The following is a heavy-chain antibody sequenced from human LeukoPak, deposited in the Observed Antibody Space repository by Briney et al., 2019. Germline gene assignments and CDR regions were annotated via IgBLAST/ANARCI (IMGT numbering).Heavy chain of an antibody. V-gene: IGHV4-34*01. D-gene: IGHD5-12*01. CDR2: INHSGST. CDR3: ARGLVATLFYYYYMDV. CDR1: GGSFSGYY. Sequence: SGTLSLTCAVYGGSFSGYYWSWIRQPPEKGLEWIGEINHSGSTNYNPSPKSRVTISVDTSENQFSLKLSSVTAADTAVYYCARGLVATLFYYYYMDVWGKGTTVTVSS. J-gene: IGHJ6*03.